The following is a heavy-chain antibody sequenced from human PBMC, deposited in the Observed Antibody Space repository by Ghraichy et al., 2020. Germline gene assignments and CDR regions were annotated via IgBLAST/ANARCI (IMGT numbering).Heavy chain of an antibody. D-gene: IGHD3-10*01. CDR1: GFTLDNYY. CDR3: VKAQGRRGFGEQDDA. CDR2: FDGSGLAT. J-gene: IGHJ5*02. V-gene: IGHV3-23*05. Sequence: GSLRLSCEVSGFTLDNYYMSWVRQAPGKGLEWVSGFDGSGLATHYAASVKGRFTISRDRSKKTLFLQMKRLKVADTAVYYCVKAQGRRGFGEQDDAWGQGSLVTVSS.